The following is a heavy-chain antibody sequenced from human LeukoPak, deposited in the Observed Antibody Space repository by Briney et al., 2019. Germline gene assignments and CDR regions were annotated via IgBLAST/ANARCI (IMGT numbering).Heavy chain of an antibody. J-gene: IGHJ4*02. V-gene: IGHV4-34*01. CDR2: INHSGST. Sequence: SETLSLTCAVYGGSFSGYYWSWIRQPPGKGLEWIGEINHSGSTNYNPSLKSRVTISVDTSKNQFSPKLSSVTAADTAVYYCARGRWELLKYFDYWGQGTLVTVSS. CDR3: ARGRWELLKYFDY. CDR1: GGSFSGYY. D-gene: IGHD1-26*01.